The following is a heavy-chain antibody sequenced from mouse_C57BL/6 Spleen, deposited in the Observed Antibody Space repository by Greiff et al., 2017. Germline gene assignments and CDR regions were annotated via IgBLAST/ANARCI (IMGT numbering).Heavy chain of an antibody. Sequence: LMESGASVKISCKASGYAFSSYWMNWVKQRPGKGLEWIGQIYPGDGDTNYNGKFKGKATLTADKSSSTAYMQLSSLTSEDSAVYFCARMGLGFMDYWGQGTSVTVSS. J-gene: IGHJ4*01. CDR3: ARMGLGFMDY. CDR1: GYAFSSYW. CDR2: IYPGDGDT. V-gene: IGHV1-80*01. D-gene: IGHD3-3*01.